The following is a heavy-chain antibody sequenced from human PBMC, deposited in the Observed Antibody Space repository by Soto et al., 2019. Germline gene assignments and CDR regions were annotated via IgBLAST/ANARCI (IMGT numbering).Heavy chain of an antibody. CDR3: AREGPGAYNDYGDYLGWYFDR. D-gene: IGHD4-17*01. Sequence: QVQLVQSGAEVKKPGASVKVSCKASGYTFTSYGISWVRQAPGQGLEWMGWISAYSGNTNYAQKLQGRVTKNADTSTSTGYMELRSLRSENTAVYNFAREGPGAYNDYGDYLGWYFDRWGRGTLVTVSS. V-gene: IGHV1-18*01. CDR1: GYTFTSYG. CDR2: ISAYSGNT. J-gene: IGHJ2*01.